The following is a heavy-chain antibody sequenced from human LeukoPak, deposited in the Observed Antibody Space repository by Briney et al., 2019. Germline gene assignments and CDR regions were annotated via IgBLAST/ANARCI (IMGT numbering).Heavy chain of an antibody. CDR1: GFTFSSYA. D-gene: IGHD2-2*01. CDR2: ISGSGGST. CDR3: AKDWGDIVVVPAAPFDY. J-gene: IGHJ4*02. V-gene: IGHV3-23*01. Sequence: GGSPRLSCAASGFTFSSYAMSWVRQAPGKGLEWVSAISGSGGSTYYADSVKGRFTISRDNSKNTLYLQMNSLRAGDTAVYYCAKDWGDIVVVPAAPFDYWGQGTLVTASS.